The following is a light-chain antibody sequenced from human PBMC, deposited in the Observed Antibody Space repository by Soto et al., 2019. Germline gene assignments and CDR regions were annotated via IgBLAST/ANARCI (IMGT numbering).Light chain of an antibody. CDR2: WAS. V-gene: IGKV4-1*01. J-gene: IGKJ2*01. CDR1: QSFLHTSNNKNY. Sequence: DIVMTQSPDSLAVSLGERATINCKSSQSFLHTSNNKNYLAWYQQKPGQPPKLLIYWASTRESGIPDRFSGSGSGTDFTLTISSLQAEDVAVYYCQQYNNWPPYTFGQGTKLEIK. CDR3: QQYNNWPPYT.